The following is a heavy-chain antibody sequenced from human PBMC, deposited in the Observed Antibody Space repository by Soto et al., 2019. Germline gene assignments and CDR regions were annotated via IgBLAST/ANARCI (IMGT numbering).Heavy chain of an antibody. CDR2: INQDGSEK. D-gene: IGHD1-26*01. V-gene: IGHV3-7*01. CDR3: ARELIVGPAEYFQH. CDR1: GFTFSSYW. Sequence: PGGSLRLACAVSGFTFSSYWMSWVRQTPGKVLEWVANINQDGSEKYYVDSVKGRFTISRDNAKNSLYLQRNSLRAEDTAVYYCARELIVGPAEYFQHWGQGTLVTVSS. J-gene: IGHJ1*01.